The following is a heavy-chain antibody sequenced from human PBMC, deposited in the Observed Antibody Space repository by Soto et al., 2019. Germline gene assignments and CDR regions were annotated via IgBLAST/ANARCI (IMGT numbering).Heavy chain of an antibody. Sequence: EVQLLESGGGLVQPGGSLRLSCAASGFTFSSYAMSWVRQAPGKGLEWVSAISGSGGSTYYADSVKGRFTISRDNSKNTLYLQMNSLRAEDTAVYYCAKGRSPVPAAIFYEADWGQGTLVTVSS. CDR2: ISGSGGST. D-gene: IGHD2-2*01. CDR1: GFTFSSYA. V-gene: IGHV3-23*01. CDR3: AKGRSPVPAAIFYEAD. J-gene: IGHJ4*02.